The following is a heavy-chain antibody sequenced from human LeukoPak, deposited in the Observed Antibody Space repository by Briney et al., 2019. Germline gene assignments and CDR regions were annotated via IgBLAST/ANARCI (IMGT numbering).Heavy chain of an antibody. CDR2: INPNSGGT. CDR3: AMSPGGSYGLYVR. CDR1: GYTFTGYY. D-gene: IGHD1-26*01. V-gene: IGHV1-2*02. Sequence: ASVKVSCKASGYTFTGYYMHWVRQAPGQGLEWMGWINPNSGGTNYAQKFQGRVTMTRDTSISTAYMELSRLRSDDTAVYYCAMSPGGSYGLYVRWGQGTLVTVSS. J-gene: IGHJ4*02.